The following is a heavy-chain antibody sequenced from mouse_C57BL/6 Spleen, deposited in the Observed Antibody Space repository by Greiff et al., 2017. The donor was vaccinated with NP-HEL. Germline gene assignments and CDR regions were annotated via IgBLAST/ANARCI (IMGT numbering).Heavy chain of an antibody. V-gene: IGHV1-42*01. D-gene: IGHD1-1*01. J-gene: IGHJ2*01. CDR1: GYSFTGYY. CDR3: ARNYYYGSLDY. Sequence: EVQLQQSGPELVKPGASVKISCKASGYSFTGYYMNWVKQSPEKSLEWIGEINPSTGGTTYNQKFKAKATLTVDKSSSTAYMQLKSLTSEDSAVYYCARNYYYGSLDYWGQGTTLTVSS. CDR2: INPSTGGT.